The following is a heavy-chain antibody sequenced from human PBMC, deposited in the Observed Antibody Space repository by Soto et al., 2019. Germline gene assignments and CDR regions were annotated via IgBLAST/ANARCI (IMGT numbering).Heavy chain of an antibody. CDR1: GFTFDDYT. CDR3: AKDSVAAAGTLRFRYNYYYGMQV. D-gene: IGHD6-13*01. V-gene: IGHV3-43*01. J-gene: IGHJ6*02. Sequence: QPGVSLGLSCAASGFTFDDYTMHWVRQAPGKGLEWVSLISWDGGSTYYADSVKGRFTISRDNSKNSLYLQMNSLRTEDTALYYCAKDSVAAAGTLRFRYNYYYGMQVWGHGTMLT. CDR2: ISWDGGST.